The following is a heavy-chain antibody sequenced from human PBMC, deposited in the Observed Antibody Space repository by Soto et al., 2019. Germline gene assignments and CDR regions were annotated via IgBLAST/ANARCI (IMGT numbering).Heavy chain of an antibody. CDR3: ARTTAVPNTLRSRYFFDY. D-gene: IGHD4-17*01. CDR2: VYYSGTT. CDR1: GGSVSNKTYY. J-gene: IGHJ4*02. Sequence: SETLSLTCSVSGGSVSNKTYYWSWIRQPPGKRLEWIGYVYYSGTTNYNPSLKSRVTISVDLSKNQFSLRLSSVTTADTALYYCARTTAVPNTLRSRYFFDYWGQGTMVTVS. V-gene: IGHV4-61*01.